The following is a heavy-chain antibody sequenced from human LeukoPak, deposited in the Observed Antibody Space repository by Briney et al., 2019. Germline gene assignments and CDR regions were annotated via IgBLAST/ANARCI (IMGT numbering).Heavy chain of an antibody. V-gene: IGHV3-7*01. D-gene: IGHD6-13*01. CDR1: EFTFSGYW. CDR2: INQDGSEN. CDR3: ARDGFVGAADY. Sequence: GGSPRLSCAASEFTFSGYWMNWVRQAPGKGPAGVANINQDGSENHYVDSVKGRFSISRDNAKNSLFLQMNSLRVEDAAVFYCARDGFVGAADYWGQGTLVTVSS. J-gene: IGHJ4*02.